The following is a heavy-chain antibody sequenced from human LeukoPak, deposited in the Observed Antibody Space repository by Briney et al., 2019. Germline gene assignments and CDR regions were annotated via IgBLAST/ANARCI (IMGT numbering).Heavy chain of an antibody. CDR3: ARSLGDYYDSSGYYPLFDY. CDR1: GGTFSSYA. D-gene: IGHD3-22*01. J-gene: IGHJ4*02. CDR2: IIPIFGTA. Sequence: SVKVSCKASGGTFSSYAISWVRQAPGQGLEWMGGIIPIFGTANYAQKFQGRVTITADESTSTAYMELSSLRSEDTAVYYCARSLGDYYDSSGYYPLFDYWGQGTMVTVSS. V-gene: IGHV1-69*13.